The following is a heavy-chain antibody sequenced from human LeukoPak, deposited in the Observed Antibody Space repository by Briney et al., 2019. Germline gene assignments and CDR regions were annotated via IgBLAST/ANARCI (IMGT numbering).Heavy chain of an antibody. CDR1: GGSISSYY. J-gene: IGHJ4*02. Sequence: PSETLSLTCTVSGGSISSYYWSWIRQPPGKGLEWIGYIYYSGSTNYNPSLKSRVTISVDTSKNRFSLKLSSVTAADTAVYYCARYSSGWYAYYFDYWGQGTLVTVSS. CDR2: IYYSGST. V-gene: IGHV4-59*01. D-gene: IGHD6-19*01. CDR3: ARYSSGWYAYYFDY.